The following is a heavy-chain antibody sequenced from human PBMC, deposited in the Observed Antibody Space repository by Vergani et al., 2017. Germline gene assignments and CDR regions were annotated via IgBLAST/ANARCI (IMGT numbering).Heavy chain of an antibody. Sequence: QVQLQESGPGLVKPSETLSLTCSVSGYSISCGYYWGWIRQPPGKGLEWIATVFHSGSAYYNPSLRRRVTISVETSKNQFPLRLTTLTAADTAVYYCARQFWVSQGVGAFETWGRGTEVSVSS. J-gene: IGHJ3*02. V-gene: IGHV4-38-2*02. CDR3: ARQFWVSQGVGAFET. CDR2: VFHSGSA. CDR1: GYSISCGYY. D-gene: IGHD3-16*01.